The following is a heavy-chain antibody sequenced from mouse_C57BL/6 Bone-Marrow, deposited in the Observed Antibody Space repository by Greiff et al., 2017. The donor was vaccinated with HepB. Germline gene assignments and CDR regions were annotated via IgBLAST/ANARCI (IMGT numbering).Heavy chain of an antibody. CDR2: IRNKANGYTT. J-gene: IGHJ4*01. V-gene: IGHV7-3*01. Sequence: EVQLVESGGGLVQPGGSLSLSCAASGFTFTDYYMSWVRQPPGKALEWLGFIRNKANGYTTEYSASVKGRFTISRDNSQSILYLQMNALRAEDSATYYCARGIYDYGEAMDYWGQGTSVTVSS. CDR1: GFTFTDYY. D-gene: IGHD1-1*01. CDR3: ARGIYDYGEAMDY.